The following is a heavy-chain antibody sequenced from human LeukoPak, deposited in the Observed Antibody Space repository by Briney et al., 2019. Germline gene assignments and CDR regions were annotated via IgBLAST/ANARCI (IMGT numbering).Heavy chain of an antibody. CDR3: AKMGNYYDSSGYSDY. CDR1: GFTFSSYG. CDR2: ISYDGSNK. V-gene: IGHV3-30*18. D-gene: IGHD3-22*01. J-gene: IGHJ4*02. Sequence: GGSLRLSCAASGFTFSSYGMHWVRQAPGKGLEWVAVISYDGSNKYYADSVKGRFTISRDNSKNTLYLQMNSLRAEDTAVYYCAKMGNYYDSSGYSDYWGQGTLVTVSS.